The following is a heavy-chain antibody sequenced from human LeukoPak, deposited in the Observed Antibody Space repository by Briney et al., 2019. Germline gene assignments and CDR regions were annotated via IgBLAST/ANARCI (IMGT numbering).Heavy chain of an antibody. D-gene: IGHD1-7*01. J-gene: IGHJ5*02. Sequence: GGSLRLSCAVSGFAFSSYWMSWVRQAPGKGLEWVANIKRDGSEKYYVDSVKGRFTISRDNAKNSLFLQMNSLTAEDTAVYDCARGQTTFGPWGQGTLVTVSS. CDR3: ARGQTTFGP. CDR2: IKRDGSEK. CDR1: GFAFSSYW. V-gene: IGHV3-7*01.